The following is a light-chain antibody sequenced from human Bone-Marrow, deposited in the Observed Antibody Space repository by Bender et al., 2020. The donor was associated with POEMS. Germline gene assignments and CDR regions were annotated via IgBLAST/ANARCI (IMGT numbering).Light chain of an antibody. CDR2: DVS. Sequence: QSALTQPASVSGSPGQSITISCTGTSSDVGAYNYVSWYQHHPGKAPKLMIYDVSNRPSGVSNRFSGSKSGNTASLTISGLQAEDEADYYCTSYAGNNDFGGGTKLTVL. J-gene: IGLJ2*01. V-gene: IGLV2-14*03. CDR3: TSYAGNND. CDR1: SSDVGAYNY.